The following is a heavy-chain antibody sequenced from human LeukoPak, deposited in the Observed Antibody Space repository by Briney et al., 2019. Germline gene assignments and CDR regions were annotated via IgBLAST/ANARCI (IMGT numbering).Heavy chain of an antibody. D-gene: IGHD3-16*01. CDR2: ISGSGGST. CDR1: GFTFSSYA. CDR3: AGGVGWYGYFDY. V-gene: IGHV3-23*01. Sequence: GGSLRLSCAASGFTFSSYAMSWVRQAPGKGLEWVSGISGSGGSTYYADSVKGRFTISRDNSKNTLYLQMNSLRAEDTAVYYCAGGVGWYGYFDYWGQGTLVTVSS. J-gene: IGHJ4*02.